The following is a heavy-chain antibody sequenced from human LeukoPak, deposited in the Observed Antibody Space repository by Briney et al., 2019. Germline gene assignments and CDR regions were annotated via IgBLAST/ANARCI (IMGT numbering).Heavy chain of an antibody. V-gene: IGHV3-48*01. J-gene: IGHJ6*02. CDR3: GRGGYDFDA. D-gene: IGHD3/OR15-3a*01. Sequence: GGSLRLSCAASGFSFSSYSMNWVRQAPGKGLEWVSYIRSSSSTIYYADSVKGRFTISRDNAKNSLYLQMNSLRAEDTAVYYCGRGGYDFDAWGPGTTVSVFS. CDR1: GFSFSSYS. CDR2: IRSSSSTI.